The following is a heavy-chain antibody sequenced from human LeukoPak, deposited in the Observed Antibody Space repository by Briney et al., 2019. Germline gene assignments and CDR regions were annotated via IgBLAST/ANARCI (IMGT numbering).Heavy chain of an antibody. Sequence: SETLSLTCTVSGGSISSSSYYWGWIRRPPGKGLEWIGSIYYSGSTYYNPSLKSRVTISVDTSKNQFSLKLSSVTAADTAVYYCARVPGYSSGEFDYWGQGTLVTVSS. D-gene: IGHD6-19*01. J-gene: IGHJ4*02. V-gene: IGHV4-39*01. CDR3: ARVPGYSSGEFDY. CDR2: IYYSGST. CDR1: GGSISSSSYY.